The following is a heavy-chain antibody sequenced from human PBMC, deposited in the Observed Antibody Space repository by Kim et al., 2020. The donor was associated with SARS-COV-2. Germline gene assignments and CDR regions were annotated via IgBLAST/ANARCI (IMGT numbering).Heavy chain of an antibody. V-gene: IGHV4-34*01. J-gene: IGHJ5*02. CDR3: ARGRGFDP. CDR2: INHSGST. CDR1: GGSFSGYY. Sequence: SETLSLTCAVYGGSFSGYYWSWIRQPPGKGLEWIGEINHSGSTNYNPSLKSRVTISVDTSKNQFSLKLSSVTAADTAVYYCARGRGFDPWGQGTLVTVSP.